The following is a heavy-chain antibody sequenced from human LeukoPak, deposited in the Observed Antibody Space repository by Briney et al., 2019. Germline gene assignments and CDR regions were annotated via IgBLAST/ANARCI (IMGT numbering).Heavy chain of an antibody. D-gene: IGHD2-15*01. J-gene: IGHJ4*02. CDR2: IYYSGST. Sequence: SETLSLTCSVSGGSISGYYWSWIRQPPGKGLEWIGYIYYSGSTNYNPSLKSRVTISVDTSKNQFSLKLSSVTAADTAVYYCARRYCSGGSCYSSLDYWGQGTLVTVSS. V-gene: IGHV4-59*08. CDR3: ARRYCSGGSCYSSLDY. CDR1: GGSISGYY.